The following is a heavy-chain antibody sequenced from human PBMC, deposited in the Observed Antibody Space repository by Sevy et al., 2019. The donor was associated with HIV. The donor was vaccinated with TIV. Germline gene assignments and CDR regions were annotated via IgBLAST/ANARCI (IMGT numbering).Heavy chain of an antibody. Sequence: ASVKVSCKASGGTFSSYAISWVRQAPGQGLEWMGGIIPIFGTANYAQKFQGRVTITADKSTSTAYMELGSLRSEDTAVYYCARGTLWFGELYAGGLDYWGQGTLVTVSS. CDR3: ARGTLWFGELYAGGLDY. V-gene: IGHV1-69*06. J-gene: IGHJ4*02. D-gene: IGHD3-10*01. CDR2: IIPIFGTA. CDR1: GGTFSSYA.